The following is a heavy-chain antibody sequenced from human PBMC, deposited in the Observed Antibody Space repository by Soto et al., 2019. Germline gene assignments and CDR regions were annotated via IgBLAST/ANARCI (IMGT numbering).Heavy chain of an antibody. J-gene: IGHJ4*02. Sequence: QVRLVQSGAEVKKPGSSVKVSCKASGGTFSTKYAISWVRQAPGEGLEWMGGITHSFGTRDYAQKFQDRVTITADDSTSIVYMELTSLRSQDTAVYYCATSPGFGGYYVVWGQGTLVTVSS. CDR3: ATSPGFGGYYVV. CDR2: ITHSFGTR. D-gene: IGHD3-10*02. V-gene: IGHV1-69*01. CDR1: GGTFSTKYA.